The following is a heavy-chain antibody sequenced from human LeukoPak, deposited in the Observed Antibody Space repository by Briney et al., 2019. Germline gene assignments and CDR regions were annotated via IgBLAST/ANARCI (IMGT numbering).Heavy chain of an antibody. J-gene: IGHJ4*02. CDR2: IYSGGST. V-gene: IGHV3-NL1*01. CDR1: GFTFSSYG. D-gene: IGHD4-23*01. Sequence: PGGSLRLSCAASGFTFSSYGMHWVRQAPGKGLEWVSIIYSGGSTYYADSVKGRFTISRDNSKNTLYLQMNSLRAEDTAVYYCATSGGNSLASDYWGQGTLVTVSS. CDR3: ATSGGNSLASDY.